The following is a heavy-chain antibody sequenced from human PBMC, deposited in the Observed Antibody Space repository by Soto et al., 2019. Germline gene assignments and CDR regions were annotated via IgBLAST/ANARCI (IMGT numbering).Heavy chain of an antibody. V-gene: IGHV3-30*18. CDR3: AKSPSKARDYEVLAGYSGYFDS. D-gene: IGHD3-9*01. J-gene: IGHJ4*02. Sequence: GESLRLSCAASGFIFSYFGMSWVRQAPGKGLEWVAVTSFDGSHEYYAASAKGRFTISRDNSKNMLLLQMDNVRAEDTAVYYCAKSPSKARDYEVLAGYSGYFDSWALGTLVTVS. CDR2: TSFDGSHE. CDR1: GFIFSYFG.